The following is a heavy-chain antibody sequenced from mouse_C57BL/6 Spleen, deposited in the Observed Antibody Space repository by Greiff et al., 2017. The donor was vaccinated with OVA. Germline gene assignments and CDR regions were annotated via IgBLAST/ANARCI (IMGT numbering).Heavy chain of an antibody. CDR2: INPSSGYT. V-gene: IGHV1-4*01. CDR3: ARSFYAEYYYAMDY. J-gene: IGHJ4*01. Sequence: QVQLQQSGAELARPGASVKMSCKASGYTFTSYTMHWVKQRPGQGLEWIGYINPSSGYTKYNQKFKDKATLTADKSSSTAYMQLSSLTSEDSAVYYCARSFYAEYYYAMDYWGQGTSVTVSS. D-gene: IGHD2-3*01. CDR1: GYTFTSYT.